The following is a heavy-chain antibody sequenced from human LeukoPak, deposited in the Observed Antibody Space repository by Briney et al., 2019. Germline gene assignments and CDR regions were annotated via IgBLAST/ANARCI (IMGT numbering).Heavy chain of an antibody. J-gene: IGHJ4*02. V-gene: IGHV3-30*03. CDR2: VSYDGSNK. Sequence: GRSLRLSCAASGFTFSSYGMHWVRQAPGKGLEWVAVVSYDGSNKYYADSVKGRFTISRDNAKNSLYLQMNSLRAEDTAVYYCARASSRDGYNPVDYWGQGTLVTVSS. D-gene: IGHD5-24*01. CDR3: ARASSRDGYNPVDY. CDR1: GFTFSSYG.